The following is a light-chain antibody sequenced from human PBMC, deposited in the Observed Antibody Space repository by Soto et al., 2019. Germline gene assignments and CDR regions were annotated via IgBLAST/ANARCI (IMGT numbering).Light chain of an antibody. J-gene: IGLJ1*01. V-gene: IGLV2-14*01. CDR1: SREFDGYNY. CDR3: SSYTSSSTLYV. Sequence: QSVLTQPASVSGSPGQSITISCTGTSREFDGYNYVSWYQQHPGKAPKLMIYDVSNRPSGVSNRFSGSKSGNTASLTISGLQAEDEADYYCSSYTSSSTLYVFGTGTKVTVL. CDR2: DVS.